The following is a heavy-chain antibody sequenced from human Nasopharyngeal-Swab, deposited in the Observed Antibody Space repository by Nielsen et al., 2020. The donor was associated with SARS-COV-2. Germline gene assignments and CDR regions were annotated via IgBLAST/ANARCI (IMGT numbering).Heavy chain of an antibody. V-gene: IGHV4-59*01. D-gene: IGHD2-21*01. Sequence: SETLSLTCTVSGGSISSYYWSWIRQPPGKGLEWIGYIYYSESTNYNPSLKSRVTISVDTSKNQFSLKLSSVTAADTAVYYCARGCGRGYFDYWGQGTLVTVSS. J-gene: IGHJ4*02. CDR1: GGSISSYY. CDR2: IYYSEST. CDR3: ARGCGRGYFDY.